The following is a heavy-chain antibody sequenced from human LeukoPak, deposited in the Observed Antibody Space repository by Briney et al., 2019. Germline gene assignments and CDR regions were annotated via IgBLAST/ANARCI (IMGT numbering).Heavy chain of an antibody. CDR1: GGSISSYY. J-gene: IGHJ6*02. CDR3: ARDMVRGVTQPAYGMDV. Sequence: SETLSLTCTVSGGSISSYYWSWIRQPPGKGLEWIGYIYYSGSTNYNPSLKSRVTISVDTSKNQFSLKLNSVTAADTAVYYCARDMVRGVTQPAYGMDVWGQGTTVTVSS. D-gene: IGHD3-10*01. V-gene: IGHV4-59*01. CDR2: IYYSGST.